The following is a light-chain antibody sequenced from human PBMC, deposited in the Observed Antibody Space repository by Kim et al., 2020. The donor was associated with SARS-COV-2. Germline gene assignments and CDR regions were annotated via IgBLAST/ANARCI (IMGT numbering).Light chain of an antibody. V-gene: IGKV3-20*01. CDR1: QSVSSTY. CDR3: QYFGSSRT. J-gene: IGKJ1*01. Sequence: LSPGERATLSCRASQSVSSTYLAWYQQKPGQSPRLLMFSASTRASGIPDRFSGSGSGTDFTLTISRLEPEDFAVYYCQYFGSSRTFGQGTKVDIK. CDR2: SAS.